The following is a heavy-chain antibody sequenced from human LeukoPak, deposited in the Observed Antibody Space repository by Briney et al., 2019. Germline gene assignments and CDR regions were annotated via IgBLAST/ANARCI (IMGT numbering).Heavy chain of an antibody. V-gene: IGHV3-53*01. J-gene: IGHJ4*02. D-gene: IGHD2-21*02. CDR3: ARGGGAFCGSDCHRNFDY. Sequence: GGSLRLSCAASGLAVSDNFMSWVRQAPGKGLEWVSVIYSGGNTYYAASVKGRFTISRDNSKNTVYLQMNSLRAEDTAVYYCARGGGAFCGSDCHRNFDYWGQGTLVTVSS. CDR1: GLAVSDNF. CDR2: IYSGGNT.